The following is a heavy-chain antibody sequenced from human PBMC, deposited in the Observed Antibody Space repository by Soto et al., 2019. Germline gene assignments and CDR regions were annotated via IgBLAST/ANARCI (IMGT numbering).Heavy chain of an antibody. CDR1: GFTFSDYY. CDR3: ARVSRYYGSGSYSLGMDV. J-gene: IGHJ6*02. Sequence: PGGSLRLSCAASGFTFSDYYMSWIRQAPGKGLEWVSYISSSGSTIYYADSVKGRFTISRDNAKNSLYLQMNSLRAEDTAVYYCARVSRYYGSGSYSLGMDVWGQGTTVTVSS. D-gene: IGHD3-10*01. V-gene: IGHV3-11*01. CDR2: ISSSGSTI.